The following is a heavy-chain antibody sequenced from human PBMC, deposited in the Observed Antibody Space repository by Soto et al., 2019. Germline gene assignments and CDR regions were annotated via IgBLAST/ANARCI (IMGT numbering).Heavy chain of an antibody. CDR1: GGSVSNSA. J-gene: IGHJ4*02. D-gene: IGHD6-6*01. V-gene: IGHV1-69*01. CDR3: GRGSSLTKVEY. Sequence: QVQLVQSGSEVKKPGSSVRVSCKPSGGSVSNSAISWLRQAPGQGLEWMGGIIPIFGPAIYARKFQGRFTISADESTGTAYMELNNVRSDDTAVYYCGRGSSLTKVEYWGQGTLVTVSS. CDR2: IIPIFGPA.